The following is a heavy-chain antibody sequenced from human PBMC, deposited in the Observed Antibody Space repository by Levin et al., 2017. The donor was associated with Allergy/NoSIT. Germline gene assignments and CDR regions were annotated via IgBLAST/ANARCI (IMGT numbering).Heavy chain of an antibody. Sequence: PSQTLSLTCTVSGGSISSYYWSWIRQPAGKGLEWIGRIYTSGSTNYNPSLKSRVTMSVDTSKNQFSLKLSSVTAADTAVYYCAREVPIYCSSTSCRYYFDYWGQGTLVTVSS. CDR2: IYTSGST. D-gene: IGHD2-2*01. J-gene: IGHJ4*02. V-gene: IGHV4-4*07. CDR3: AREVPIYCSSTSCRYYFDY. CDR1: GGSISSYY.